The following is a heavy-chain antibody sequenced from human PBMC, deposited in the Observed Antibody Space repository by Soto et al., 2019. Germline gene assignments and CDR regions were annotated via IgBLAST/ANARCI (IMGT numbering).Heavy chain of an antibody. CDR1: GGSMREYC. J-gene: IGHJ4*02. V-gene: IGHV4-59*01. D-gene: IGHD3-10*01. CDR2: IYYLGST. Sequence: XETLSRSCSVSGGSMREYCWRWIRHSPGKGLEWIGYIYYLGSTDYNRSLKSRVTISVDTSKRQFSLRLTSVTAADTAVYYCARDGYDGSGSPYPAYWGPGTQVTVSS. CDR3: ARDGYDGSGSPYPAY.